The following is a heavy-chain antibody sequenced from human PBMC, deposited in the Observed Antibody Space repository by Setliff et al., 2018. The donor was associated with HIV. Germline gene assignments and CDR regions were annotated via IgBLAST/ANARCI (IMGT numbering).Heavy chain of an antibody. CDR2: ISSSSESI. CDR3: AYPLPPGYSYIYDAFDI. J-gene: IGHJ3*02. D-gene: IGHD5-18*01. V-gene: IGHV3-48*01. Sequence: PGGSLRLSCAASGFTFSTYSINWVRQAPGQGLEWVSFISSSSESISYADSVKGRFTISRDNGKNSLYLQMNSLRAEDTAVYYCAYPLPPGYSYIYDAFDIWGQGTMVTVSS. CDR1: GFTFSTYS.